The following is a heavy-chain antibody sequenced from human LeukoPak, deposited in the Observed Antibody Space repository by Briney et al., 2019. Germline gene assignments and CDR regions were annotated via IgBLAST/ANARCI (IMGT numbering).Heavy chain of an antibody. CDR1: GVSIRSGGYY. V-gene: IGHV4-31*03. Sequence: SETLSLTCSDSGVSIRSGGYYWSWIRQHPGKGLEWIGYIYYSGSTYYNPSLKSRVTILVDTSKNQFSLKLSSVTAADTAIYYCARLSGRVWFDPWGQGTLVTVSS. CDR2: IYYSGST. J-gene: IGHJ5*02. D-gene: IGHD1-20*01. CDR3: ARLSGRVWFDP.